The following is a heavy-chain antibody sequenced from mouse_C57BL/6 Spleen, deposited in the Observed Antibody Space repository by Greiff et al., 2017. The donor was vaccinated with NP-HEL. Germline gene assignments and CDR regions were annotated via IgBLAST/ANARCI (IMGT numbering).Heavy chain of an antibody. CDR2: INPSSGYT. CDR3: ASPFITTVVATGDY. Sequence: QVQLKESGAELAKPGASVKLSCKASGYTFTSYWMHWVKQRPGQGLEWIGYINPSSGYTKYNQKFKDKATLTADKSSSTAYMQLSSLTYEDSAVYYCASPFITTVVATGDYWGQGTTLTVSS. V-gene: IGHV1-7*01. J-gene: IGHJ2*01. D-gene: IGHD1-1*01. CDR1: GYTFTSYW.